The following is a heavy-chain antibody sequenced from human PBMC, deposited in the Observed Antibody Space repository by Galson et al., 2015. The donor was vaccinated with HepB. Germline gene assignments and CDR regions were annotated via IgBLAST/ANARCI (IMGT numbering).Heavy chain of an antibody. D-gene: IGHD6-19*01. CDR1: GLTFSDHY. CDR3: AKDHRVAGLDY. J-gene: IGHJ4*02. V-gene: IGHV3-30*18. CDR2: ISYDGSNK. Sequence: SLRLSCAASGLTFSDHYMTWIRQAPGKGLEWVAVISYDGSNKYYADSVKGRFTISRDNSKNTLYLQMNSLRAEDTAVYYCAKDHRVAGLDYRGQGTLVTVSS.